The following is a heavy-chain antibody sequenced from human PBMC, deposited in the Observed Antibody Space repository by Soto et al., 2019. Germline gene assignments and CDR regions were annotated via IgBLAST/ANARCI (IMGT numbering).Heavy chain of an antibody. J-gene: IGHJ4*02. CDR3: ARDLSTVHFDY. V-gene: IGHV3-21*01. CDR1: GFTFSSYS. Sequence: EVQLVESGGGLVKPGGSLRLSCAASGFTFSSYSMNWVRQDPGKGLEWVSSTSSSSSYIYYADSVKGRFTISRVNAKNSLYLQMNSLRAEDTAVYYCARDLSTVHFDYRGQGTLVTASS. CDR2: TSSSSSYI. D-gene: IGHD4-4*01.